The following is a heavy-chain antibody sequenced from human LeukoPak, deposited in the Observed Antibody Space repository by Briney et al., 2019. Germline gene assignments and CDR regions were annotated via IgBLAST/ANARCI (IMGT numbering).Heavy chain of an antibody. Sequence: ASVKVSCKASGYTFTSYGISWVRQAPGQGLGWMGWISAYNGNTNYAQKLQGRVTMTTDTSTSTAYMELRSLRSDDTAVYYCARIKPQPGWFDPWGQGTLVTVSS. J-gene: IGHJ5*02. CDR1: GYTFTSYG. V-gene: IGHV1-18*01. CDR3: ARIKPQPGWFDP. CDR2: ISAYNGNT. D-gene: IGHD1-14*01.